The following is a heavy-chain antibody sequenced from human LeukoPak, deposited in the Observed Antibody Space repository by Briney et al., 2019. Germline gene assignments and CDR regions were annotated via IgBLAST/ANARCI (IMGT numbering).Heavy chain of an antibody. V-gene: IGHV3-53*01. D-gene: IGHD3-22*01. J-gene: IGHJ4*02. CDR3: ARASGGYYDSSGSFDY. CDR1: GFTVGSNY. CDR2: IHSGDST. Sequence: GGSLRLSCAASGFTVGSNYMSWVRQAPGKGLEWVSGIHSGDSTYYADSVKGRITISRDNSKNMLYLQMNSLRAEDTAVYHCARASGGYYDSSGSFDYWSQGTLVTVSS.